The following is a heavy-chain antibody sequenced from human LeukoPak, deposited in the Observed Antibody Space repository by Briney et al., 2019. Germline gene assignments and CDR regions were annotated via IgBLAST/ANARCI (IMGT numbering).Heavy chain of an antibody. Sequence: SETLSLTCAVRGGSFSGYYWSWIRQPPGKGLEWIGEINHNGSTNYNPSLKSRVTISVDTSKNQFSLKLSSVTAADTAVYYCAREGEYQLLSDYYYYGMDVWGQGTTVTVSS. CDR2: INHNGST. D-gene: IGHD2-2*01. CDR1: GGSFSGYY. J-gene: IGHJ6*02. V-gene: IGHV4-34*01. CDR3: AREGEYQLLSDYYYYGMDV.